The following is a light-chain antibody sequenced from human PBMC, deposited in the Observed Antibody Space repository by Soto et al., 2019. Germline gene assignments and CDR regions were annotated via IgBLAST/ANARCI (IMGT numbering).Light chain of an antibody. J-gene: IGLJ1*01. CDR1: SSNIGAGYD. CDR2: GNN. Sequence: QAVVTQPPSVSGAPGQRVTISCTGSSSNIGAGYDVHYYQQLPGRAPTLLIYGNNNRPSGVPDRFSGSKSGTSASLAITGLQAEDEADYYCQSYDISLSGFVFGTGTKLTVL. CDR3: QSYDISLSGFV. V-gene: IGLV1-40*01.